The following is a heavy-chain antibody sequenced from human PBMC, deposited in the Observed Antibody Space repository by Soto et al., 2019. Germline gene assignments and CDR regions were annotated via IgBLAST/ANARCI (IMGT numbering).Heavy chain of an antibody. D-gene: IGHD1-26*01. CDR1: GFTFSSYW. Sequence: GWSLRLSCVASGFTFSSYWMHWVRQAPGKGLVWVSRINSVGSSTSYADSVKGRFTISRDNSKNTLYLQMNSLRAEDTAVYYCARGIVGATRRVYYFDYWGQGTLVTVSS. J-gene: IGHJ4*02. V-gene: IGHV3-74*01. CDR3: ARGIVGATRRVYYFDY. CDR2: INSVGSST.